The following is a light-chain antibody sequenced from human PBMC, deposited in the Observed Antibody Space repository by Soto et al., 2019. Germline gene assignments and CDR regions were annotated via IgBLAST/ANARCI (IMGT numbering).Light chain of an antibody. J-gene: IGKJ1*01. CDR1: QSLGNSY. CDR2: GAS. V-gene: IGKV3-20*01. Sequence: DIVLTQSPGTVSLSPGERATLSCRASQSLGNSYLAWYQQKPGQAPRLLIYGASGRATGIPDRFSGSGSGTDFTLTITRLEPEDFAVYYCQQYERSPETFGQGTKVDIK. CDR3: QQYERSPET.